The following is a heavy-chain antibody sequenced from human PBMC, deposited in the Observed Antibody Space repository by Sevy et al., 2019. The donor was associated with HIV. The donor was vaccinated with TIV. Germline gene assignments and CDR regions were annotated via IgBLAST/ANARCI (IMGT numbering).Heavy chain of an antibody. J-gene: IGHJ5*02. CDR3: AKGDSIDYNWLDP. D-gene: IGHD3-22*01. V-gene: IGHV3-23*01. CDR2: ISGSGGST. CDR1: GFTFGSYA. Sequence: GGSLRLSCEVSGFTFGSYAMSWVRQAPGKGLEWVSVISGSGGSTYYADSVKGRFTISRDNSKNTLYLQMNSLRAEDMAVYYCAKGDSIDYNWLDPWGQGTLVTVSS.